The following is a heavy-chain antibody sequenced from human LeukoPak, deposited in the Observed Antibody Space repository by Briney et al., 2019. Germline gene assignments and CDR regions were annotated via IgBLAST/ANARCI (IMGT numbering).Heavy chain of an antibody. V-gene: IGHV3-53*01. Sequence: GGSLRLSCAASGFTVSSNYMSWVRQAPGKGLEWVSVIYSGGSTYYADSVKGRFTISRDNSKNTLYLQMNSLRAEDTAVYYCAISLWPTYFDYWGQGTLVTVSS. CDR3: AISLWPTYFDY. CDR1: GFTVSSNY. D-gene: IGHD2/OR15-2a*01. J-gene: IGHJ4*02. CDR2: IYSGGST.